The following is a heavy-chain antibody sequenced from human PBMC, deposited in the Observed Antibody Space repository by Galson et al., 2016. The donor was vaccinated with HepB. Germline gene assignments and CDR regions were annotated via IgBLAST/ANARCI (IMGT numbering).Heavy chain of an antibody. Sequence: SETLSLTCTVSGTSISSNSYYWGWIRQPPGKGLEWIGSIYHTGSTYYNPSLKSRVTLSVDTSKDQFSLKLTSVTAADTALYFCARRTHAGFSSRWFQDWYFDLWGRGTLVTVSS. CDR2: IYHTGST. V-gene: IGHV4-39*01. J-gene: IGHJ2*01. CDR1: GTSISSNSYY. CDR3: ARRTHAGFSSRWFQDWYFDL. D-gene: IGHD6-13*01.